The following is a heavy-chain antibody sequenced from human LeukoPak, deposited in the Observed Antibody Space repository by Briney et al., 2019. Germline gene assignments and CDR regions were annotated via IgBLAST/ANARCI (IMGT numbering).Heavy chain of an antibody. Sequence: GRSLRLSCAASGFTFSSYGMHWVRQAPGKGLEWVAVITNDGKNKESADSVKGRFTISRDNSKNTLYLQMNSLRDEDMAIYYCVKDRAPRAAAYYFDCWGQGTLVTVSS. CDR1: GFTFSSYG. J-gene: IGHJ4*02. V-gene: IGHV3-30*18. CDR3: VKDRAPRAAAYYFDC. D-gene: IGHD6-13*01. CDR2: ITNDGKNK.